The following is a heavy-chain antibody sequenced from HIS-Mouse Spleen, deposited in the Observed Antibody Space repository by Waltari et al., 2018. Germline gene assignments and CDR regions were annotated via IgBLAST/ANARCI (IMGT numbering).Heavy chain of an antibody. D-gene: IGHD3-16*01. V-gene: IGHV3-30*18. J-gene: IGHJ1*01. CDR2: ISYDGSNK. CDR3: AKDKGDYGQTQGYFQH. CDR1: GFTFSSYG. Sequence: QVQLVESGGGVVQPGRSLRLSCAASGFTFSSYGMHWVRQAPGKGLAWVAVISYDGSNKYYADSVKGRFTISRDNSKNTLYLQMNSLRAEDTAVYYCAKDKGDYGQTQGYFQHWGQGTLVTVSS.